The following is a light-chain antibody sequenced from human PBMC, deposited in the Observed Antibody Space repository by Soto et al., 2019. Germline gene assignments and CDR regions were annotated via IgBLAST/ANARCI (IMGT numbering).Light chain of an antibody. Sequence: DIQMTQSPSSLSASVGDRVTITCRASQSISSYLNWYQQKPGKAPNLLIYKASRLETGVPSRFSGGGSGTEFTLTINFLQPDDFATYYCQQYNSYSPLTFGGGTKVDIK. CDR3: QQYNSYSPLT. CDR2: KAS. CDR1: QSISSY. V-gene: IGKV1-5*03. J-gene: IGKJ4*01.